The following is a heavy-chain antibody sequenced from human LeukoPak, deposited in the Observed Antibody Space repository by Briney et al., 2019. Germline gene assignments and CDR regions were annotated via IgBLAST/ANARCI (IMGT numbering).Heavy chain of an antibody. CDR2: IYYSGST. Sequence: PSETLSLTCTVSGGSISSYYWSWIRQPPGKGLEWIGYIYYSGSTNYNPSLKSRVTISVDTSKNQFSLKLSPVTAADTAVYYCARLDGYNIIFDYWGQGTLVTVSS. CDR3: ARLDGYNIIFDY. V-gene: IGHV4-59*01. CDR1: GGSISSYY. J-gene: IGHJ4*02. D-gene: IGHD5-24*01.